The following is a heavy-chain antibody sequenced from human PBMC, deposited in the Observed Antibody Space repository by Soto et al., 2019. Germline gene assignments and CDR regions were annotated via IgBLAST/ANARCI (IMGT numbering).Heavy chain of an antibody. Sequence: PSETLYLTCTCSGSSIIGYYWTWIRQSPERGLEWIGYIHYSGSANYNPSLNSRLTMSVERSKSQFSMKLASVTAADTPVYYCARGVPGSGLNWFDPWGQGTLVTVSS. CDR2: IHYSGSA. J-gene: IGHJ5*02. D-gene: IGHD6-19*01. CDR3: ARGVPGSGLNWFDP. V-gene: IGHV4-59*12. CDR1: GSSIIGYY.